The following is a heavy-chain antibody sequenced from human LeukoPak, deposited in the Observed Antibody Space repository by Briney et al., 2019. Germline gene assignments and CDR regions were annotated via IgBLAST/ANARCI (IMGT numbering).Heavy chain of an antibody. J-gene: IGHJ4*02. D-gene: IGHD2-21*02. CDR3: ARELPREVTLDY. CDR1: GFTFIAYG. Sequence: SGGSLRLYCAASGFTFIAYGMQWVRQAPGKGLVWVSRINNDGSSTTYADSVKGRFTISRDNAKNTLYLQVNSLRAEDTGVYYCARELPREVTLDYWGQGTLVTVSS. V-gene: IGHV3-74*01. CDR2: INNDGSST.